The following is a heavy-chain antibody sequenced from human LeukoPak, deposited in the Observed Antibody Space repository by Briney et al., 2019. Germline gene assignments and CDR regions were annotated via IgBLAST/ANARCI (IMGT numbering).Heavy chain of an antibody. V-gene: IGHV3-7*04. CDR3: ARGILWFGDRQPYYYYMDV. Sequence: GGSLRLSCAASGFTFSSYWMSWVRQAPGKGLEWVANIKQDGSEKYYVDSVKGRFTISRDNAKNSLYLQMNSLRAEDTAVYYCARGILWFGDRQPYYYYMDVWGKGTTVTVSS. CDR1: GFTFSSYW. D-gene: IGHD3-10*01. J-gene: IGHJ6*03. CDR2: IKQDGSEK.